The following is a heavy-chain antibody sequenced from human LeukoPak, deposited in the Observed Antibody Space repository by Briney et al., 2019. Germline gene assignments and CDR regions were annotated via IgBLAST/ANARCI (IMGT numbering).Heavy chain of an antibody. V-gene: IGHV4-30-4*01. CDR2: IYYSGST. Sequence: SETLSLTCTVSGGSISSGDYYWSWIRQPPGKGLEWIGYIYYSGSTYYNPSLKSRVTISVDTSKNQFSLKLSSVTAADTAVYYCARVDYDFWSGYSDWGQGTLVTVSS. CDR3: ARVDYDFWSGYSD. D-gene: IGHD3-3*01. CDR1: GGSISSGDYY. J-gene: IGHJ4*02.